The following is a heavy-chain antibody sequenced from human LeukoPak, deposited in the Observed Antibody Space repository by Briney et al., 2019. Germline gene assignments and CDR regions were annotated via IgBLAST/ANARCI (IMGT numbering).Heavy chain of an antibody. D-gene: IGHD3-22*01. CDR2: MNTNSGDT. Sequence: ASVKVSCKASGYTFTTYDINWVRQATGQGLEWMGWMNTNSGDTGYAQKFQGRVTMTRNTSISTAYMELSSLRSDDTAVYYCARDQFGYYYDSSGFNRFDYWGQGTLVTVSS. V-gene: IGHV1-8*01. J-gene: IGHJ4*02. CDR3: ARDQFGYYYDSSGFNRFDY. CDR1: GYTFTTYD.